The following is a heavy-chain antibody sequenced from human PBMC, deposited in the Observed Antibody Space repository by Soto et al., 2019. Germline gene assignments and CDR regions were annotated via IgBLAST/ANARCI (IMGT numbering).Heavy chain of an antibody. D-gene: IGHD4-17*01. J-gene: IGHJ3*02. Sequence: QVQLVQSGAEVKKPGSSVKVSCKASGGTFSSYAISWVRQAPGQGLEWMGGIIPIFGTANYAQKFQGRVTITADESTRTAYMELSSLRSEDTAVYYCARDLLRWYRERGAFDIWGQGTMVTVSS. CDR3: ARDLLRWYRERGAFDI. CDR1: GGTFSSYA. V-gene: IGHV1-69*01. CDR2: IIPIFGTA.